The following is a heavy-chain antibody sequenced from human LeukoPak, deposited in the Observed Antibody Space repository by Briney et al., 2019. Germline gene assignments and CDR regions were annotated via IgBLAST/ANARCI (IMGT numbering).Heavy chain of an antibody. J-gene: IGHJ4*02. V-gene: IGHV3-7*04. D-gene: IGHD5-18*01. CDR1: GFTFSSYE. Sequence: GGSLRLSCAASGFTFSSYEMNWVRQAPGKGLEWVANIKFDGSEKYYADSVKGRFTISRDNAKNSLYLQMNSLRAEDTAVYFCARAEGYSYSFYFVYWGQGTLVTVS. CDR3: ARAEGYSYSFYFVY. CDR2: IKFDGSEK.